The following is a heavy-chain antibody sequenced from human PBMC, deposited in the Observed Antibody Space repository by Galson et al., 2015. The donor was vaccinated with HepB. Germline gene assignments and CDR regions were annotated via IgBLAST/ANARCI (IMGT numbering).Heavy chain of an antibody. D-gene: IGHD2-15*01. CDR1: GYTFSSYS. CDR3: ARGALVLGVAATQNNWFDP. Sequence: SVKVSCKASGYTFSSYSITWVRQGPGQGLEWMGWISAYNRKTHYAQKIQGRVTMTTDRFTSTAYMELRSLRSDDTAVYHCARGALVLGVAATQNNWFDPWGQGTLVTVSS. V-gene: IGHV1-18*01. CDR2: ISAYNRKT. J-gene: IGHJ5*02.